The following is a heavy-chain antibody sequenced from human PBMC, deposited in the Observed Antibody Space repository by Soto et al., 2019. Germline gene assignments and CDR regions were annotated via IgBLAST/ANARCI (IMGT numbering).Heavy chain of an antibody. CDR2: IYYSGST. D-gene: IGHD3-22*01. Sequence: SETLSLTCTVSGGSVSSGSYYWSWIRQPPGKGLEWIGYIYYSGSTNYNPSLKSRVTISVDTSKNQFSLKLSSVTAADTAVYYCATETNYYDSSGYYSYFDYWGQGTLVTAPQ. CDR3: ATETNYYDSSGYYSYFDY. J-gene: IGHJ4*02. V-gene: IGHV4-61*01. CDR1: GGSVSSGSYY.